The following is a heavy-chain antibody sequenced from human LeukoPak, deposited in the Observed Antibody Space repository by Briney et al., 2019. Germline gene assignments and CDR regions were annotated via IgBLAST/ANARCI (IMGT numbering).Heavy chain of an antibody. V-gene: IGHV3-30*03. D-gene: IGHD1-26*01. J-gene: IGHJ4*02. CDR2: ISYDGSNE. Sequence: PGGSLRLSCAASGFTFSTYGMHWVRQAPGKGLEWVAVISYDGSNEYYADSVKGRFTISRDNSKNTLYLQMNSLRAEDTAVYYCARIVGSASRNYWGQGTLVTVSS. CDR3: ARIVGSASRNY. CDR1: GFTFSTYG.